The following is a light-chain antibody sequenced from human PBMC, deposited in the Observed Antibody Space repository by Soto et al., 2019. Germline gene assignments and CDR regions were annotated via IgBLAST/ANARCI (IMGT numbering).Light chain of an antibody. CDR1: QVIENS. CDR2: DAS. V-gene: IGKV1-13*02. Sequence: AIQLTQSPSSLSASVGDRVTITCRASQVIENSLVWLQQKPGKAPSLLIFDASTLHSGVPSRFSGSGSGTDFTLTISSLQPDDFATYYCQQFAISTTFGQGTKVDIK. CDR3: QQFAISTT. J-gene: IGKJ1*01.